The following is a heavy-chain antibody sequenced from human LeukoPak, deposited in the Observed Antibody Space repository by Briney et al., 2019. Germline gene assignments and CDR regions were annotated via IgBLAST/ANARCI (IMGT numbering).Heavy chain of an antibody. Sequence: GGSLRLSCAASGFTFSDYYMSWIRQAPGKGLEWVSYISASTSSIYYADSVKGRFTISRDNAKNSLYLQMNSLRAEDTAVYYCASYYYDSSGYYIAGVAAFDIWGQGTMVTVSS. CDR1: GFTFSDYY. D-gene: IGHD3-22*01. CDR3: ASYYYDSSGYYIAGVAAFDI. CDR2: ISASTSSI. V-gene: IGHV3-11*01. J-gene: IGHJ3*02.